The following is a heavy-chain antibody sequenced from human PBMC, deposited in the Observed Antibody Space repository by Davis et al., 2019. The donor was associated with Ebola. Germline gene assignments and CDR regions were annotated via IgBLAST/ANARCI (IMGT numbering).Heavy chain of an antibody. CDR1: GYTFTSYD. Sequence: ASVKVSCKASGYTFTSYDINWVRQANGQGLEWMGWMNPNSGNTGFAQKFQGRVTMTRNISITPAYLELSSLGSEDTAVHYCARDYQTAMDRYYYYGMDVWGQGTTVTVSS. CDR3: ARDYQTAMDRYYYYGMDV. CDR2: MNPNSGNT. V-gene: IGHV1-8*01. J-gene: IGHJ6*02. D-gene: IGHD5-18*01.